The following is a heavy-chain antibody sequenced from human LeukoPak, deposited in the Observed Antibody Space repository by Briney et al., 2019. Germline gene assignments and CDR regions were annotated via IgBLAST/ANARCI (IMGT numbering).Heavy chain of an antibody. J-gene: IGHJ4*02. CDR2: IYYSGST. Sequence: TASETLSLTCTVSGGSISSYYWSWIRQPPGKGLEWIGYIYYSGSTNYNPSLKSRVTISVDTSKNQFSLKLSSVTAADTAVYYCARLRVVVAATEFDYWGQGTLVTVSS. CDR1: GGSISSYY. CDR3: ARLRVVVAATEFDY. V-gene: IGHV4-59*08. D-gene: IGHD2-15*01.